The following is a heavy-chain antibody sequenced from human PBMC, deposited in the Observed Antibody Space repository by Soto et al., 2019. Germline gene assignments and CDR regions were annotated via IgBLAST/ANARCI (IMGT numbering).Heavy chain of an antibody. J-gene: IGHJ4*02. CDR1: GGSISGYF. CDR2: IYSSGST. D-gene: IGHD5-12*01. Sequence: SETLSLTCTVSGGSISGYFWNWIRQPPGKGLEWIGYIYSSGSTNYKSSLKSRVTISVDTPKNQFSLKLSSVTAADTAVYYCARSEKGMATILDYWGQGILVTVSS. CDR3: ARSEKGMATILDY. V-gene: IGHV4-59*01.